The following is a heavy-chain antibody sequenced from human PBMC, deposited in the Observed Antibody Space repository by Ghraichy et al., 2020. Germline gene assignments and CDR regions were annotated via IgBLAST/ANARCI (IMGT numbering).Heavy chain of an antibody. CDR3: AKAATANKRLTNFDY. D-gene: IGHD5-18*01. Sequence: GGSLRLSCAASGFTFDDYAMHWVRQAPGKGLEWVSGISWNSGSIGYADSVKGRFTISRDNAKNSLYLQMNSLRAEDTALYYCAKAATANKRLTNFDYWGQGTLVTVSS. V-gene: IGHV3-9*01. CDR2: ISWNSGSI. J-gene: IGHJ4*02. CDR1: GFTFDDYA.